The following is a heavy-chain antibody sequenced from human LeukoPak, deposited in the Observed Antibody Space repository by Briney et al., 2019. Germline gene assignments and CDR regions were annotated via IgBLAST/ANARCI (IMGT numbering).Heavy chain of an antibody. Sequence: GGSLRLSCAASGFTFSNYGVHWVRQAPGKGLEWVAVILYDGSNEDYADSVKGRFTISRDNSKNTLDLQMNSLRAEDTAVYYCARDQGQWLGYFDYWGQGTLVTVSS. CDR1: GFTFSNYG. D-gene: IGHD6-19*01. V-gene: IGHV3-30*19. CDR2: ILYDGSNE. J-gene: IGHJ4*02. CDR3: ARDQGQWLGYFDY.